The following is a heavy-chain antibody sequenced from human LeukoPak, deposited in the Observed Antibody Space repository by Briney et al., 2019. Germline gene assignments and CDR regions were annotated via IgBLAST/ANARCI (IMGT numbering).Heavy chain of an antibody. CDR2: ISNDGSNK. V-gene: IGHV3-30-3*01. D-gene: IGHD5-18*01. CDR1: EFTFSSSA. J-gene: IGHJ5*02. Sequence: PGGSLRLSCAASEFTFSSSAMHWVRQAPGKELEWVAVISNDGSNKFYADSVRGRFTISRDNSKSTLYLQMNSLRDEDTAVYYCARDMEERGYSYGYNWFDPWGQGTLVTVSS. CDR3: ARDMEERGYSYGYNWFDP.